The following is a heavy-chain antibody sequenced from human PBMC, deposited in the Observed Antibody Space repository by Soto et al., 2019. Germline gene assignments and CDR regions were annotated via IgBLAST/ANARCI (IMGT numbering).Heavy chain of an antibody. CDR1: GGTFSSYS. CDR2: IIPLFGTI. CDR3: ARGRYDFWSGYRPTTYYFDS. Sequence: SVKVSCKASGGTFSSYSISWVRQAPGQGLEWMGGIIPLFGTINYAQNFQGRVTITADESTSTTYMELNSLISEDTAVYYCARGRYDFWSGYRPTTYYFDSWGQGTLVPSPQ. D-gene: IGHD3-3*01. J-gene: IGHJ4*02. V-gene: IGHV1-69*13.